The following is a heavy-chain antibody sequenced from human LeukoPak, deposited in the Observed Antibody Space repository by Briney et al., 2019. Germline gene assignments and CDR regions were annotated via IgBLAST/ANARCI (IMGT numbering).Heavy chain of an antibody. CDR3: ARLPTITFFDY. CDR1: GGSISSSSFY. D-gene: IGHD5-12*01. Sequence: SETLSLTCTVSGGSISSSSFYWGWIRQPPGRGPEWIGSIYYSGSTSYNPSLKSRVTISVDTSKNQFSLKLSSVTAADTAVYYCARLPTITFFDYWGQGTLVTVSS. CDR2: IYYSGST. J-gene: IGHJ4*02. V-gene: IGHV4-39*01.